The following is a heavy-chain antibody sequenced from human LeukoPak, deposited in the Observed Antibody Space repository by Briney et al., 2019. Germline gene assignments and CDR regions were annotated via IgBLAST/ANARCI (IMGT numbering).Heavy chain of an antibody. CDR3: ARHEEEDGYNAKTPDY. V-gene: IGHV4-39*01. D-gene: IGHD5-24*01. Sequence: SETLSLTCDVSGVSISGTNYYWGWIRQPPGMGLEWIGSIHYRLPTFYNPLLKSRVTISVDTSKNQISLRLRSVTAADTAVYYCARHEEEDGYNAKTPDYWGQGTLVSVSS. J-gene: IGHJ4*02. CDR2: IHYRLPT. CDR1: GVSISGTNYY.